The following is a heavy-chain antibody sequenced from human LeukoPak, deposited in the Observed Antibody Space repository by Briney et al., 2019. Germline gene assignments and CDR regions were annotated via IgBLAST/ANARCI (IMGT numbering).Heavy chain of an antibody. J-gene: IGHJ4*02. CDR3: ATSLGIAAAGTIDY. CDR1: GYTFTSYD. D-gene: IGHD6-13*01. Sequence: ASVKVSCKASGYTFTSYDINWVRQATGQGLEWMGWMNPNSGNTGYAQKFQGRVTMTRNTSISTAYMELSSLRSEDTAVYYCATSLGIAAAGTIDYWGQGPLVPVSS. CDR2: MNPNSGNT. V-gene: IGHV1-8*01.